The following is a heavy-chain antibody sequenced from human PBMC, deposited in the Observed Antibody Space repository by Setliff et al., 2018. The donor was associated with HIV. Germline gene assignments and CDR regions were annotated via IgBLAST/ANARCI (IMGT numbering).Heavy chain of an antibody. CDR3: ARQDRKMDQLGETTVGASDV. Sequence: PGESLKISCKGSGYSFTSYWIGWVRQLPGKGLEWMGIIYPDDSDTRYSPSLQGQVTISVDNSISTAYLQWRSLKASDSALYYCARQDRKMDQLGETTVGASDVWGQGTMVTVSS. J-gene: IGHJ3*01. CDR1: GYSFTSYW. V-gene: IGHV5-51*01. D-gene: IGHD4-17*01. CDR2: IYPDDSDT.